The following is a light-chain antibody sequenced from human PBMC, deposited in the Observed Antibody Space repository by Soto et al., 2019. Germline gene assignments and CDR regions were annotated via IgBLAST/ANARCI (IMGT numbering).Light chain of an antibody. CDR3: QQYNNWPPWT. V-gene: IGKV3-15*01. Sequence: IVMTQSPATLSVSTGETTRLSCRASQSINSDVAWYQQKVGQTRGLLIHTASTRATGIPARFSGSGSGTEFTLTISSLQSEDFAVYYCQQYNNWPPWTVGQGTKVDIK. CDR1: QSINSD. CDR2: TAS. J-gene: IGKJ1*01.